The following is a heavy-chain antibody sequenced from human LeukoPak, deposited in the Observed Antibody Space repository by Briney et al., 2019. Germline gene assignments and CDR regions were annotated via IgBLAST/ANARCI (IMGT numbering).Heavy chain of an antibody. D-gene: IGHD3-16*02. CDR1: GYTFTSYG. CDR2: ISAYNGNT. CDR3: AGPTSIVRLGELSFYYYYYGMYV. Sequence: ASVKVSFKSSGYTFTSYGISGVRQAPGQGLEWMGWISAYNGNTNYAQKLQGRVTMTTDTSTSTAYMELRSLRSDDTAVYYCAGPTSIVRLGELSFYYYYYGMYVSGQGTTVTVSS. V-gene: IGHV1-18*01. J-gene: IGHJ6*02.